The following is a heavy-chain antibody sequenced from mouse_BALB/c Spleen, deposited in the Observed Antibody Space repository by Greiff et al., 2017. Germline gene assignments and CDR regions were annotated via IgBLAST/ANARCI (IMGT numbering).Heavy chain of an antibody. CDR1: GYTFSSYW. Sequence: VQRVESGAELMKPGASVKISCKATGYTFSSYWIEWVKQRPGHGLEWIGEILPGSGSTNYNEKFKGKATFTADTSSNTAYMQLSSLTSEDSAVYYCARDYRYDVGSFDYWGQGTTLTVSS. D-gene: IGHD2-14*01. V-gene: IGHV1-9*01. CDR2: ILPGSGST. CDR3: ARDYRYDVGSFDY. J-gene: IGHJ2*01.